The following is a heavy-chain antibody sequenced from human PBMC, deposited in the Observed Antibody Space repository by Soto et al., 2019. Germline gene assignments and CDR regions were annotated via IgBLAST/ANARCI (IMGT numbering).Heavy chain of an antibody. CDR3: AHSLYDYVWGTNWFDP. CDR2: IYWDDDK. D-gene: IGHD3-16*01. CDR1: GFSLSTSGVG. V-gene: IGHV2-5*02. Sequence: SGPTLVNPTQTLTLTCTFSGFSLSTSGVGVGWIRQPPGKALEWLALIYWDDDKRYSPSLKSRLTITKDTSKNQVALTMTNMDPVDTATYYCAHSLYDYVWGTNWFDPWGQGTLVTVSS. J-gene: IGHJ5*02.